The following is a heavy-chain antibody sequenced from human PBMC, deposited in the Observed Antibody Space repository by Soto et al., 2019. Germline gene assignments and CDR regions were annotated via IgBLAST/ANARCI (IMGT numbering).Heavy chain of an antibody. D-gene: IGHD1-26*01. CDR2: ISDDGSNK. Sequence: QVYLVESGGGVVQPGRSLRLSCAASGFTFNNYNMHWVRQAPGKGLEWVARISDDGSNKNYADSVKGRFIISRDNSENTLYLQMSSMILEDTAVYYSARDTSGIGAFDYWGQGSLVTVSS. J-gene: IGHJ4*02. CDR3: ARDTSGIGAFDY. CDR1: GFTFNNYN. V-gene: IGHV3-30*03.